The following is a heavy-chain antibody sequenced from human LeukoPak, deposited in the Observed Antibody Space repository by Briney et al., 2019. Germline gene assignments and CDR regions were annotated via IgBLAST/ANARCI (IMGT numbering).Heavy chain of an antibody. CDR3: ARRMVRGVIPSYYFDY. CDR1: GGSISSGGYY. CDR2: IYYSGST. J-gene: IGHJ4*02. V-gene: IGHV4-31*03. D-gene: IGHD3-10*01. Sequence: SETLSLTCTVSGGSISSGGYYWSWIRQHPGKGLEWIGYIYYSGSTYYNPSLKSRVTISVDTSKNQFSLKLSSVTAADTAVYYCARRMVRGVIPSYYFDYWGQGTLVTVSS.